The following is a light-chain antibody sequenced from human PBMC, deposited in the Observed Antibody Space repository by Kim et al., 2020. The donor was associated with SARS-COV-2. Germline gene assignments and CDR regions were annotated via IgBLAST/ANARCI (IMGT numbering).Light chain of an antibody. Sequence: PDVGDRVTSTARPSQSIYSYLAWYQQQPGNVPKLLIYEASTLESGVASRFSGSEAGTEFTLTISSLQPDYVANYYYQQVYTYPITFGQGTRLEIK. CDR2: EAS. CDR3: QQVYTYPIT. J-gene: IGKJ5*01. V-gene: IGKV1-5*03. CDR1: QSIYSY.